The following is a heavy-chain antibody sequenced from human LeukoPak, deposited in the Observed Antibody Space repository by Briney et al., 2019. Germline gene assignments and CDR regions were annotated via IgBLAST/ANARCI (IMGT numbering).Heavy chain of an antibody. CDR2: IYSGGST. CDR3: ARFIGRYSYVDY. Sequence: HPGGSLRLSCAASGFTVSSNYMSWVRQAPGKGLEWVSVIYSGGSTYYADSVKGRFTISRDNSKNTLYLQMNSLRAEDTAVYYCARFIGRYSYVDYWGQGTLVTVSS. CDR1: GFTVSSNY. V-gene: IGHV3-66*01. J-gene: IGHJ4*02. D-gene: IGHD5-18*01.